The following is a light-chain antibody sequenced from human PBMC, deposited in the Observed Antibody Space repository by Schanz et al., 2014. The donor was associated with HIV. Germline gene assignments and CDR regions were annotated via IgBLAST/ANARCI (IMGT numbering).Light chain of an antibody. Sequence: DIQMTQSPSSLSASVGDRVTITCRASQGIRNYLAWFQQKPGSAPKLLIHGASTLHSGVPSRFSGSGSGTEFTLTISSLQPEDVATYYCQKYNSATWTFGQGTKVEIK. CDR2: GAS. CDR3: QKYNSATWT. J-gene: IGKJ1*01. V-gene: IGKV1-27*01. CDR1: QGIRNY.